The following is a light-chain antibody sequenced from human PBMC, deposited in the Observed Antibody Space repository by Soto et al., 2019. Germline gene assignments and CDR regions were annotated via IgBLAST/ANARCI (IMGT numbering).Light chain of an antibody. V-gene: IGKV3-20*01. J-gene: IGKJ5*01. CDR2: GAS. CDR1: QSVTSGY. CDR3: QHYSSSRPAST. Sequence: EIVLTQSPGTLSLSPGXRATLSCRASQSVTSGYLAWYQQQPNQAPRLLIYGASYRATGIPDRFSGGGSGTDFTLTISRLEPEDFAVYYCQHYSSSRPASTFGQGTRL.